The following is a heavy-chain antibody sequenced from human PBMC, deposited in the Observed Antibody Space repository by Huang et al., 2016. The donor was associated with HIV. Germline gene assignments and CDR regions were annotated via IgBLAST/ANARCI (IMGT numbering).Heavy chain of an antibody. CDR1: GFTFSSYG. J-gene: IGHJ4*02. V-gene: IGHV3-30*18. Sequence: QVQLVESGGGVVQPGRSLRISCAASGFTFSSYGRHGVRQVPGKGMEWVAVISYDAKTKYYADSVKCRFSISRDNSKTTVYLQLNSLGLEDTAVYYCAKGGSAAAVLDFWGQGTLVTVSS. D-gene: IGHD6-13*01. CDR2: ISYDAKTK. CDR3: AKGGSAAAVLDF.